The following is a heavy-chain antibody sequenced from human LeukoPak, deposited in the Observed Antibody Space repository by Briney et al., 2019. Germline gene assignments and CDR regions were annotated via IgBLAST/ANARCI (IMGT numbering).Heavy chain of an antibody. J-gene: IGHJ3*02. V-gene: IGHV1-69*13. Sequence: SVKVSCKASGGTFSSYAISWVRQAPGQGLEWMGGIIPIFGTANYAQKFQGRVTITADESTSTAYMELSSLRSEDTAVYYCARKNYDSSGLGRGAFDIWGQGTMVTVSS. CDR3: ARKNYDSSGLGRGAFDI. D-gene: IGHD3-22*01. CDR1: GGTFSSYA. CDR2: IIPIFGTA.